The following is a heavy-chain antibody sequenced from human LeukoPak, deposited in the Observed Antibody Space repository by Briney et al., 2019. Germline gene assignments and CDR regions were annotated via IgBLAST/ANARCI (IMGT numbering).Heavy chain of an antibody. CDR1: GFFFSDYW. Sequence: PGGALRLSCVASGFFFSDYWLHWVRHGLGRGVLWVSRIISDGGATTNANSVMGGVTPSPDNAQNTHSMDICSVRAEATAVYYCAGGGLIVSSSAFDLWGQGTMVTVSS. J-gene: IGHJ3*01. V-gene: IGHV3-74*01. CDR3: AGGGLIVSSSAFDL. CDR2: IISDGGAT. D-gene: IGHD2-21*01.